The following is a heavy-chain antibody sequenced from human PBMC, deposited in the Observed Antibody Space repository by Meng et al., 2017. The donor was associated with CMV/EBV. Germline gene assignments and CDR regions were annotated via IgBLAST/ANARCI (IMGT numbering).Heavy chain of an antibody. CDR2: ISSSSSYI. CDR1: GFTVSSNY. J-gene: IGHJ6*02. Sequence: GESLKISCAASGFTVSSNYMSWVRQAPGKGLEWVSSISSSSSYIYYADSVKGRFTISRDNAKNSLYLQMNSLRAEDTAVYYCARVVIMVYYYYGMDVWGQGTTVTVSS. D-gene: IGHD3-3*01. V-gene: IGHV3-21*01. CDR3: ARVVIMVYYYYGMDV.